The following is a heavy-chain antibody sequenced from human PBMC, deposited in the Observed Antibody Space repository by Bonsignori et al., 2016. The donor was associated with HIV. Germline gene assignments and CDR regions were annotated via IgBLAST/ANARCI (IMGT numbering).Heavy chain of an antibody. CDR3: ARGGNYGDYVGDT. J-gene: IGHJ4*02. Sequence: WIRQPPGKGLEWIGEINHSGSTNYNPSLKSRVTISVDTSKNQFSLKLNSVTAADTAVYYCARGGNYGDYVGDTGGQGTLVTVSS. D-gene: IGHD4-17*01. V-gene: IGHV4-34*01. CDR2: INHSGST.